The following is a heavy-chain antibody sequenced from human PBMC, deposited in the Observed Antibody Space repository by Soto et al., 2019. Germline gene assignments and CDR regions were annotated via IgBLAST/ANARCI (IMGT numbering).Heavy chain of an antibody. CDR3: ARDPAQAYTAMVTDEKYGYGMDV. V-gene: IGHV3-74*01. CDR1: GFTFSSYW. D-gene: IGHD5-18*01. CDR2: INSDGSST. Sequence: GGSLRLSCAASGFTFSSYWMHWVRQAPGKGLVWVSRINSDGSSTSYADSVKGRFTISRDNAKNTLYLQMNSLRAEDTAVYYCARDPAQAYTAMVTDEKYGYGMDVWGQGTTVTVSS. J-gene: IGHJ6*02.